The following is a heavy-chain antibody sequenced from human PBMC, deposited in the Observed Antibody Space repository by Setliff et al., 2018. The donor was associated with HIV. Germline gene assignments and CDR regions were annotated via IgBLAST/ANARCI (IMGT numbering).Heavy chain of an antibody. CDR2: VNRDGGA. Sequence: SETLSLTCAVYGGSLTGYFWTWIRQSPGKGLEWVGQVNRDGGAHYNPSLRSRVTISVDTSKNQFSLKLSSVTAADTAVYYCARDTLTMVRGVMFVPTESCLGMDVWGQGTTVTVSS. CDR1: GGSLTGYF. V-gene: IGHV4-34*01. CDR3: ARDTLTMVRGVMFVPTESCLGMDV. J-gene: IGHJ6*02. D-gene: IGHD3-10*01.